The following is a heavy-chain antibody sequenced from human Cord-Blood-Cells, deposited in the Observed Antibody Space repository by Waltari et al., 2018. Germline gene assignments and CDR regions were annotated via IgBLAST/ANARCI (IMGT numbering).Heavy chain of an antibody. Sequence: QLQLQVSRPGMVKPAETLCRSWTVSGCSISSSSYYWGWTREPPVKGLEWSGSIYYSESTNNNPSLKSRGTIAVDTSKNQFSLKLSYVTAADTAVYYCARQGGYSYCYAFDIWGKGTMVTVSS. J-gene: IGHJ3*02. D-gene: IGHD5-18*01. CDR2: IYYSEST. V-gene: IGHV4-39*01. CDR1: GCSISSSSYY. CDR3: ARQGGYSYCYAFDI.